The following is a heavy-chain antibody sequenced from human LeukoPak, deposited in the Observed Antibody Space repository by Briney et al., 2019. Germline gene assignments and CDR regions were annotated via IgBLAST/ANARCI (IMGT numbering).Heavy chain of an antibody. CDR2: ISGSGGST. J-gene: IGHJ4*02. CDR3: AKDPSPILAAPPR. CDR1: GFTFSSYG. Sequence: GGTLRLSCAASGFTFSSYGMSWVRQAPGKGLEWVSAISGSGGSTYYADSVKGRFTISRDNSKNTLYLQMNSLRAEDTAVYYCAKDPSPILAAPPRWGQGTLVTVSS. V-gene: IGHV3-23*01. D-gene: IGHD2/OR15-2a*01.